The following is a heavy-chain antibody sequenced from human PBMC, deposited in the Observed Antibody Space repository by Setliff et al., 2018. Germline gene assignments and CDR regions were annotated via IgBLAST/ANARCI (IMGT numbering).Heavy chain of an antibody. D-gene: IGHD3-22*01. CDR1: GYTFTNYG. CDR2: ISAYNGNT. J-gene: IGHJ3*02. Sequence: ASVKVSCKASGYTFTNYGINWVRQAPGQGLEWLGWISAYNGNTNYAQKLQGRVTMTTDTSTSTAYMELRSLRSDDTAVYYCARDSTDYYDSSGYYYGPRDNDAFDIWGQGTMVTVSS. V-gene: IGHV1-18*01. CDR3: ARDSTDYYDSSGYYYGPRDNDAFDI.